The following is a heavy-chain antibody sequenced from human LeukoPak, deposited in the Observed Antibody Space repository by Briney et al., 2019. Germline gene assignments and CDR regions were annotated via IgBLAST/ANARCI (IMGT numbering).Heavy chain of an antibody. CDR2: INPNSGGT. CDR3: ARDVTVYYDSSGSSIDY. Sequence: ASVKVSCKASGGTFSRSGISWVRQAPGQGLEWMGRINPNSGGTNCAQKFQGRVTMTRDTSISTAYMELSRLRSDDTAVYYCARDVTVYYDSSGSSIDYWGQGTLVTVSS. J-gene: IGHJ4*02. CDR1: GGTFSRSG. V-gene: IGHV1-2*06. D-gene: IGHD3-22*01.